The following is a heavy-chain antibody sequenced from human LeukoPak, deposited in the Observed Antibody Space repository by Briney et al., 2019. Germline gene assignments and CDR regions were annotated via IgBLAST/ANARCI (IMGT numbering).Heavy chain of an antibody. J-gene: IGHJ6*02. CDR2: IYSCGST. CDR3: ARAYCSSTSCPGCYYYYGMDV. D-gene: IGHD2-2*01. Sequence: GGSLRLSCAASGFTFSNYEMNWVRQAPGKGLEWVSVIYSCGSTYYADSVKGRFTISRDNSKNTLYLQMNSLRAEDTAVYYCARAYCSSTSCPGCYYYYGMDVWGQGTTVTVSS. CDR1: GFTFSNYE. V-gene: IGHV3-66*02.